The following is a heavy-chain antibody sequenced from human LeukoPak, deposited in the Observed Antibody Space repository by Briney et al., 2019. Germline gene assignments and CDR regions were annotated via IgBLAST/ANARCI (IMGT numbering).Heavy chain of an antibody. CDR3: AREFYGIAAAGSLNYYYMDV. Sequence: GGSLRLSCAASGFTLSSYGMHWVRQAPGKGLEWVAVISYDGSNKYYADSVKGRFTISRDNSKNTLYLQMNSLRAEDTAVYYCAREFYGIAAAGSLNYYYMDVWGKGTTVTISS. CDR2: ISYDGSNK. J-gene: IGHJ6*03. V-gene: IGHV3-30*03. D-gene: IGHD6-13*01. CDR1: GFTLSSYG.